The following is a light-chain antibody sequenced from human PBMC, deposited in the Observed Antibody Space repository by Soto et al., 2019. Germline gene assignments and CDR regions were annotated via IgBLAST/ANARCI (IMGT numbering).Light chain of an antibody. CDR1: QSVSSSY. CDR3: QQYGSSSYS. Sequence: EIVLTQSPGTLSLYPGERATLSCRASQSVSSSYLAWYQQKPGQAPRLLIYGTSTRATGIPARFSGSGSGTEFTLTISSLQSEDFAVYYCQQYGSSSYSFGQGTKVDI. J-gene: IGKJ2*03. CDR2: GTS. V-gene: IGKV3-20*01.